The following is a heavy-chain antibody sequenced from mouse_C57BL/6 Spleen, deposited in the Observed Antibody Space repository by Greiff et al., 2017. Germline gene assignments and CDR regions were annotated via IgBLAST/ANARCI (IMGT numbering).Heavy chain of an antibody. J-gene: IGHJ4*01. V-gene: IGHV5-17*01. CDR2: ISSGSSTI. D-gene: IGHD2-14*01. CDR3: ARGGYPYAMDY. Sequence: EVQVVESGGGLVKPGGSLKLSCAVSGFTFSDYGMHWVRQAPEKGLEWVAYISSGSSTIYYADTVKGRFTISRDNAKNTLFLQMTSLRSEDTAMYYCARGGYPYAMDYWGQGTSVTVSS. CDR1: GFTFSDYG.